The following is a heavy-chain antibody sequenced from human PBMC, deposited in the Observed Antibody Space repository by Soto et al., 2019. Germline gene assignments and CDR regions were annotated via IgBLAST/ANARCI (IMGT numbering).Heavy chain of an antibody. CDR2: VNSFGTNI. CDR1: GFTFSGYW. J-gene: IGHJ4*02. Sequence: GGSLRLSCEGSGFTFSGYWMFWVRQAPGKGLVWVSRVNSFGTNIDYADSVKGRFTISRDNAKNTLYLQMDSLRAEDTAVYYCVRAQYTSNRFDYWGQGTLVTVSS. CDR3: VRAQYTSNRFDY. D-gene: IGHD6-13*01. V-gene: IGHV3-74*01.